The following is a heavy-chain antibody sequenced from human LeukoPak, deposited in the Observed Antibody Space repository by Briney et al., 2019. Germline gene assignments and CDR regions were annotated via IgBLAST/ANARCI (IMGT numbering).Heavy chain of an antibody. D-gene: IGHD2-8*01. CDR3: ARGRLVLMVYARAFDI. CDR1: GGSISSGGYY. CDR2: IYYSGST. Sequence: SETLSLTCTVSGGSISSGGYYWSWIRQHPGKGLEWIGYIYYSGSTYYNPSLKSQVTISVDTSKNQFSLKLSSVTAADTAVYYCARGRLVLMVYARAFDIWGQGTMVTVSS. V-gene: IGHV4-31*01. J-gene: IGHJ3*02.